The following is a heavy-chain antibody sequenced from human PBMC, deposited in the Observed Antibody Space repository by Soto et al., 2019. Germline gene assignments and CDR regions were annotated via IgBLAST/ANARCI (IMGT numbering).Heavy chain of an antibody. V-gene: IGHV3-23*01. CDR1: GFTFSSYA. CDR2: ISGSGGST. Sequence: EVQLLESGGGLVQPGGSLRLSCAASGFTFSSYAMSWVRQAPGKGLEWVSAISGSGGSTYYADSVKGRFTISRDNSENTLYLQMNSLRAEDTAVYYCAKGGRDYGDKTSYYYYYMDVWGKGTTVTVSS. J-gene: IGHJ6*03. D-gene: IGHD4-17*01. CDR3: AKGGRDYGDKTSYYYYYMDV.